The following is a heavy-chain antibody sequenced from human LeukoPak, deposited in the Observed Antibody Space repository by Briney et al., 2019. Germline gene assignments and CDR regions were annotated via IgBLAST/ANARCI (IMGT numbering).Heavy chain of an antibody. CDR3: ARSPEEQPTYSTFLWLDY. CDR2: IYSGGST. D-gene: IGHD6-13*01. Sequence: KSGGSLRLSCAASGFTVSSNYMSWVRQAPGRGLEWVSVIYSGGSTYYADSVKGRFTISRDNSKNTLYLQMNSLGAEDTAVYYCARSPEEQPTYSTFLWLDYWGQGTLVTVSS. CDR1: GFTVSSNY. J-gene: IGHJ4*02. V-gene: IGHV3-66*01.